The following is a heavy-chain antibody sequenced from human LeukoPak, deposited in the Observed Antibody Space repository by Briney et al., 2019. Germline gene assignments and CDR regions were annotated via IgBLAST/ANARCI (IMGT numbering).Heavy chain of an antibody. J-gene: IGHJ4*02. D-gene: IGHD4-17*01. CDR1: SGSISSGRYY. CDR3: ARVTTVTTSFHFDC. Sequence: SLTLSLNCTVSSGSISSGRYYWRWIRQPPGEGLEWIRYIYYSGSTYYHPSLKSRVTISLDTSKNHAALKLSSVTDADTAVYHCARVTTVTTSFHFDCWGQGTLVTVSS. V-gene: IGHV4-30-4*01. CDR2: IYYSGST.